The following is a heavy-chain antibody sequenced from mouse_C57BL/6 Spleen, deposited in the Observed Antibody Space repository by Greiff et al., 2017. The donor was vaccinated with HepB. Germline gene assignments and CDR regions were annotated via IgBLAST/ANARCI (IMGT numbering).Heavy chain of an antibody. CDR1: GYSFTGYY. D-gene: IGHD2-4*01. Sequence: VQLQQSGPELVKPGASVKISCKASGYSFTGYYMNWVKQSPEKSLEWIGEINPSTGGTTYNQKFKAKATLTVDKSSSTAYMQLKSLTSEDSAVYYCASSIYYDYDKFAYWGQGTLVTVSA. CDR3: ASSIYYDYDKFAY. V-gene: IGHV1-42*01. J-gene: IGHJ3*01. CDR2: INPSTGGT.